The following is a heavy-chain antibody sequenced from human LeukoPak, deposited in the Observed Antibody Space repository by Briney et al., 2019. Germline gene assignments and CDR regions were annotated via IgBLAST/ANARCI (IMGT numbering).Heavy chain of an antibody. CDR1: GVSISSAGY. D-gene: IGHD4-17*01. J-gene: IGHJ3*02. CDR3: ARVPPDYGDYVRAFDI. CDR2: IYFSGST. Sequence: SQTLSLTCTVSGVSISSAGYWSWIRPYPGKGLEWIGYIYFSGSTYYNPSLKSRVTISVDTSKNHFSLKLSSVTAADTAVYYCARVPPDYGDYVRAFDIWGQGTKVTVSS. V-gene: IGHV4-31*03.